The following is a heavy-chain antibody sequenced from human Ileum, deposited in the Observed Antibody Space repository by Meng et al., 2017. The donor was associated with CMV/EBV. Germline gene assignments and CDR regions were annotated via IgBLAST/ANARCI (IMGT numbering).Heavy chain of an antibody. D-gene: IGHD2-15*01. Sequence: GGSLRLSCTASGFTFRDYEMNWVRQAPGKGLEGIAYISRGGSTVHYADSIEGRFTVSRDNAKNSLYLELSSLRAEDTALYYCAGEPYCSGGSCFDSWGQGTLVTVSS. CDR3: AGEPYCSGGSCFDS. J-gene: IGHJ5*01. V-gene: IGHV3-48*03. CDR2: ISRGGSTV. CDR1: GFTFRDYE.